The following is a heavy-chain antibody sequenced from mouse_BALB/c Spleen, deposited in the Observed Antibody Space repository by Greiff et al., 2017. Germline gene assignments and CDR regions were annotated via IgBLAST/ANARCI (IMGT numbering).Heavy chain of an antibody. V-gene: IGHV1-9*01. Sequence: VQLQQSGAELMKPGASVKISCKATGYTFRSYWIEWVKPRPGHGLEWIGEILPGSGSPNYNEKFKGKATFTADTSSNTAYMQLSSLTSEDSAVYYCARGTMITTMYYLDYWGQGTTLTVSS. CDR3: ARGTMITTMYYLDY. D-gene: IGHD2-4*01. J-gene: IGHJ2*01. CDR1: GYTFRSYW. CDR2: ILPGSGSP.